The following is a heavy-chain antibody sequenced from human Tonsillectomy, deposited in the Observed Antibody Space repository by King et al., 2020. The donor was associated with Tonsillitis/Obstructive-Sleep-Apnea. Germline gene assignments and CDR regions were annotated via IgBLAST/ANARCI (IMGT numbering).Heavy chain of an antibody. D-gene: IGHD2-15*01. V-gene: IGHV7-4-1*02. J-gene: IGHJ3*02. CDR3: ARFDEAPGYCSGGSCYRYDAFDI. Sequence: VQLVESGAELKKPGASVKVSCKASGYTFTSYAMNWVRQSPGQGLEWMGWINTKTGNTTYAQGFTGRFVFSLDTSVYTTYLQISSVKAEDTAVYYCARFDEAPGYCSGGSCYRYDAFDIWGQGTMVTVSS. CDR1: GYTFTSYA. CDR2: INTKTGNT.